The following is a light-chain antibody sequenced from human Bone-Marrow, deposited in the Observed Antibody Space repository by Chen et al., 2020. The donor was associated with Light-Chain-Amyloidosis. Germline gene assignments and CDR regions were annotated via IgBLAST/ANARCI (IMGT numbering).Light chain of an antibody. J-gene: IGLJ3*02. CDR1: NIGSTS. V-gene: IGLV3-21*02. CDR2: DAS. Sequence: YVLTQSSSVSVAPGQTATIACGGNNIGSTSVHWYQQTPGQAPLLVVYDASDRPSGIPERLSGSNSGNTATLTISRVEAGDEADYYCQVWDRSSDRPVFGGGTKLTVL. CDR3: QVWDRSSDRPV.